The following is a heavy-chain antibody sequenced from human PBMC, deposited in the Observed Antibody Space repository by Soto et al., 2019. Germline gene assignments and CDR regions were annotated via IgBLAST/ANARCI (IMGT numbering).Heavy chain of an antibody. CDR2: IYSSGST. CDR3: ATGRSYYVLDS. D-gene: IGHD1-26*01. J-gene: IGHJ4*02. Sequence: SETLSLTCTVSGVSISSYYWSWIRQPPGKGLEWIGYIYSSGSTNFNPSLRSRVTISVDTSKNQFSLKLNSVTAADTAVYDCATGRSYYVLDSWGQGTLVTVSS. V-gene: IGHV4-59*01. CDR1: GVSISSYY.